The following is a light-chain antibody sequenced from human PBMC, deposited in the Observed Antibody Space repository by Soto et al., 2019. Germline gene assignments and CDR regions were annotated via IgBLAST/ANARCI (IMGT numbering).Light chain of an antibody. V-gene: IGKV1-39*01. Sequence: DIQMTQSPSSLSASVGDRVSVTCRACQSISTFLNWYQQRPGEAPKLLIYAASSLQSGVPSRFSGSGSGADFTLTIGSLQPEDFATYYCQQSYTTPRTFGQGTKVEVK. CDR3: QQSYTTPRT. CDR2: AAS. J-gene: IGKJ1*01. CDR1: QSISTF.